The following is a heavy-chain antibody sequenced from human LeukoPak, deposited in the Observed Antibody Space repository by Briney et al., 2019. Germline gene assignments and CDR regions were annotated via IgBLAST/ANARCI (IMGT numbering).Heavy chain of an antibody. J-gene: IGHJ4*02. CDR1: GGSISSSSYY. V-gene: IGHV4-39*01. D-gene: IGHD3-10*01. Sequence: SETLSLTCTVSGGSISSSSYYWGWIRQPPGKGLEWIGSIYYSGSTYYNPSLRSRVTISVDTSKNQFSLKLSSVTAADTAVYYCARHLGVTMVRGVIDYWGQGTLVTVSS. CDR3: ARHLGVTMVRGVIDY. CDR2: IYYSGST.